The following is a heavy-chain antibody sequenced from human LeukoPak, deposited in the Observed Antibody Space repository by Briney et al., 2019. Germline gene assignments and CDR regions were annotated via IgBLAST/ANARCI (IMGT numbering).Heavy chain of an antibody. V-gene: IGHV3-48*04. J-gene: IGHJ4*02. CDR2: ITSSSSTI. CDR1: GFTFNNYN. CDR3: ARVEYSSGWYGGDY. Sequence: GGSLRLSCAASGFTFNNYNMNWVRQAPGKGLEWVSYITSSSSTIYYADSVKGRFTISRDNAKNSLYLQMNSLRAEDTAVYYCARVEYSSGWYGGDYWDQGTLVTVSS. D-gene: IGHD6-19*01.